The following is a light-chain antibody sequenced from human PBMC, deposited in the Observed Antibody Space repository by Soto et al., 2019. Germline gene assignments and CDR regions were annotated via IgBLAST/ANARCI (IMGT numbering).Light chain of an antibody. CDR1: QTIISY. CDR3: HQTYSIPHT. CDR2: GAS. V-gene: IGKV1-39*01. Sequence: DILMTQSPSSLSASVGDRVIITCRASQTIISYLNWYQQKPGKAPKLLIYGASSLQSGVPSRFSGSGSGTDVTLTISSLQSEDFATYHCHQTYSIPHTFGQGTKLEIK. J-gene: IGKJ2*01.